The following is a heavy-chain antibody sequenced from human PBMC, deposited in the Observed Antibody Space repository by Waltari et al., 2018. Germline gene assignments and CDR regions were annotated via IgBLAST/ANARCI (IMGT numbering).Heavy chain of an antibody. Sequence: QVQLQESGPGLVKPSETLSLTCAVSGYSIRRGYSWGWNRHPPGKGLEWIGSIYHSGSTYYNPSLKSRVTISVDTSKNHFSLKLSSVTAADTAVYYCARQRAAAMTTITKGWFDPWGQGTLVTVSS. J-gene: IGHJ5*02. CDR3: ARQRAAAMTTITKGWFDP. V-gene: IGHV4-38-2*01. D-gene: IGHD4-4*01. CDR2: IYHSGST. CDR1: GYSIRRGYS.